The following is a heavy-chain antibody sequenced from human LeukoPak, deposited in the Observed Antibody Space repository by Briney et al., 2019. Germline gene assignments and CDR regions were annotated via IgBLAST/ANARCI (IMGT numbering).Heavy chain of an antibody. D-gene: IGHD2-8*01. V-gene: IGHV3-21*01. CDR1: GFTFSSYS. J-gene: IGHJ5*02. CDR2: ISSSSSYI. Sequence: PGGSLRLSCAAPGFTFSSYSMNWVRQTPGKGLEWVSSISSSSSYIYYADSVKGRFTISRDNAKNSLYLRMNSLRAEDTAVYYCAREGYAIWFDPWGQGTLVTVSS. CDR3: AREGYAIWFDP.